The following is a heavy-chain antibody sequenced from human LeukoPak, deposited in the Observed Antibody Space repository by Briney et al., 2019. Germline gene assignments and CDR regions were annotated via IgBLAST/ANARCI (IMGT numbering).Heavy chain of an antibody. CDR2: ISGSGGST. D-gene: IGHD5-12*01. CDR1: GFTFSSYA. J-gene: IGHJ6*03. V-gene: IGHV3-23*01. CDR3: AKGSVATMVTDYYYYMDV. Sequence: PGGSLRLPCAASGFTFSSYAMSWVRQAPGKGLEWVSAISGSGGSTYYADSVKGRFTISRDNSKNTLYLQMNSLRAEDTAVYYCAKGSVATMVTDYYYYMDVWGKGTTVTVSS.